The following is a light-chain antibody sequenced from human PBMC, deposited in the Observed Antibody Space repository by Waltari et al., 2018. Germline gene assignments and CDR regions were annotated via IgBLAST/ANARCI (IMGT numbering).Light chain of an antibody. J-gene: IGLJ3*02. CDR3: NSYAGSSSWV. CDR2: DVS. CDR1: SSHIGFSNY. Sequence: QSALTQPASVSGSPGQSITISCTGTSSHIGFSNYVSWYQQHPGKAPKLMIFDVSERPSGVSNRFSGSKSGNTASLTISGLQAEDEADYYCNSYAGSSSWVFGGGTKLTVL. V-gene: IGLV2-14*01.